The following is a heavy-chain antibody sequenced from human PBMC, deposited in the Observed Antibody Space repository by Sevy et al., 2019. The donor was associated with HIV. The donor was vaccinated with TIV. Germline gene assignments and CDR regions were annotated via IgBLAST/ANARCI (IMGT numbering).Heavy chain of an antibody. D-gene: IGHD3-22*01. Sequence: SGPTLVKPTQTLTLTCTFSGFSLSTSGVGVGWIRQPPGKALEWLALIYWNDDKRYSPSLKSRLTITKDTSKNQVVLTMTNMDPVDTATYYCARHPGYYDSSGYYTGFDYWGQGTLVTVSS. CDR1: GFSLSTSGVG. V-gene: IGHV2-5*01. CDR2: IYWNDDK. J-gene: IGHJ4*02. CDR3: ARHPGYYDSSGYYTGFDY.